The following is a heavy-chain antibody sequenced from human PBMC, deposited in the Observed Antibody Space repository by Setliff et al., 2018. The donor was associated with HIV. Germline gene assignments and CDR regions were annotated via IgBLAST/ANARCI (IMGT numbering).Heavy chain of an antibody. CDR1: GFTFTSYW. J-gene: IGHJ5*02. CDR3: ARGPPSGTTRRNNWFDP. CDR2: INQDGSEK. V-gene: IGHV3-7*01. Sequence: GGSLRLSCAASGFTFTSYWMIWVRQAPGKGLEWVANINQDGSEKNYVDSVKGRFTISRDNAKNSLYLQMDSLRVEDTTVYYCARGPPSGTTRRNNWFDPWGQGTLVTVSS. D-gene: IGHD1-1*01.